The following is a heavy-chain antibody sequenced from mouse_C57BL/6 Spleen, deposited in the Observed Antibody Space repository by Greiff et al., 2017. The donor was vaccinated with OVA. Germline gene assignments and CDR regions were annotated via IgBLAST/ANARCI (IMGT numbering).Heavy chain of an antibody. CDR2: IYPYNGVS. CDR3: AKTPYYYGSSYDYAMDY. Sequence: VQLQQSGPELVKPGASVKISCKASGYSFTGYYMHWVKQSHGNILDWIGYIYPYNGVSSYNQKFKGKATLTVDKSSSTAYMELRSLTSEDSAVYYCAKTPYYYGSSYDYAMDYWGQGTSVTVSS. V-gene: IGHV1-31*01. J-gene: IGHJ4*01. D-gene: IGHD1-1*01. CDR1: GYSFTGYY.